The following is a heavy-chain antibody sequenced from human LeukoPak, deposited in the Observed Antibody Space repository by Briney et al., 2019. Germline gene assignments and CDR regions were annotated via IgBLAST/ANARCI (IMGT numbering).Heavy chain of an antibody. CDR3: ARPYSSGWYVFDY. D-gene: IGHD6-19*01. CDR2: IYYSGST. J-gene: IGHJ4*02. Sequence: SETLSLTCTVSGGPISSSSYYWGWIRQPPGKGLEWIGSIYYSGSTYYNPSLKSRVTISVDTSKNQFSLKLSSVTAADTAVYYCARPYSSGWYVFDYWGQGTLVTVSS. CDR1: GGPISSSSYY. V-gene: IGHV4-39*01.